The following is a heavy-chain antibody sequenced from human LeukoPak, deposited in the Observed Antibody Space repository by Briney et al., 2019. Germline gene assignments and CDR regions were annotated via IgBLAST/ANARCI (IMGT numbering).Heavy chain of an antibody. V-gene: IGHV3-21*01. CDR3: ARALSMKSSFDY. Sequence: GGSLRLSCAASGFTFSSYSMNWVRQAPGKGLEWVSSISSSSSSYIYYADSVKGRFTISRDNAKNSLYLQMNSLRAEDTAVYYCARALSMKSSFDYWGQGTLVTVSS. J-gene: IGHJ4*02. CDR2: ISSSSSSYI. CDR1: GFTFSSYS. D-gene: IGHD2-8*01.